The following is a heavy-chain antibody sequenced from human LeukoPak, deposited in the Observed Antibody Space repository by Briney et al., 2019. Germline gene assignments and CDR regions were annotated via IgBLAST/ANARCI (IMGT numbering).Heavy chain of an antibody. V-gene: IGHV4-38-2*02. CDR1: GYSISSGYY. J-gene: IGHJ3*02. D-gene: IGHD3-9*01. CDR3: ATPSVLRYFDWLLSAYAFDI. Sequence: SETLSLTCTVSGYSISSGYYWGWIRQPPGKGLEWIGSIYHSGSTYYNSSLKSRVTISVDTSKNQFSLKLSSVTAADTAVYYCATPSVLRYFDWLLSAYAFDIWGQGTMVTVSS. CDR2: IYHSGST.